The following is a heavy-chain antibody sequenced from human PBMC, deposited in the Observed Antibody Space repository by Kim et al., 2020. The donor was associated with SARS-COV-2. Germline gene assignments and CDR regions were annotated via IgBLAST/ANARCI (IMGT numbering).Heavy chain of an antibody. V-gene: IGHV3-11*01. Sequence: GGSLRLSCAASGFTFSAYDMSWIRQAPGKGLEWLSHITVSGSTFYYADSVKGRLTISRDNAKNSLFLHMSSLRAEDTAVYYCARDVDYFDYWGQGTLITVSS. CDR2: ITVSGSTF. J-gene: IGHJ4*02. CDR1: GFTFSAYD. CDR3: ARDVDYFDY.